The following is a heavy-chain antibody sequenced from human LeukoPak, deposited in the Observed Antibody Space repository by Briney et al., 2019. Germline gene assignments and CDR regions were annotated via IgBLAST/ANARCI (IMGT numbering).Heavy chain of an antibody. Sequence: SQTLSLTCAISGDSVSSSSATWNWIRQSPSRGLKWLGRTYYKSKGYNDYAVSVKSRITINPDTSSNQFSLQLNSVTPEDTAVYYCAREGVTLVRGVVLNYYGMGVWGQGTTVTVSS. CDR3: AREGVTLVRGVVLNYYGMGV. V-gene: IGHV6-1*01. D-gene: IGHD3-10*01. CDR2: TYYKSKGYN. CDR1: GDSVSSSSAT. J-gene: IGHJ6*02.